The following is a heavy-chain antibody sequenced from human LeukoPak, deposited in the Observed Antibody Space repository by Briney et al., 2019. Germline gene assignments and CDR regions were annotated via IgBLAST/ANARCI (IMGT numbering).Heavy chain of an antibody. CDR2: IYYSGAT. V-gene: IGHV4-59*08. J-gene: IGHJ4*02. Sequence: SETPSLTCSVSGGSIHNYYWSWIRQPPGKGLEYVGYIYYSGATNYSPSLKSRVTMSVDASNNQFSLQLSSVTAADTAIYYCARFSRYDTDGRYLDLWGQGTLVTVSS. CDR1: GGSIHNYY. D-gene: IGHD2-8*01. CDR3: ARFSRYDTDGRYLDL.